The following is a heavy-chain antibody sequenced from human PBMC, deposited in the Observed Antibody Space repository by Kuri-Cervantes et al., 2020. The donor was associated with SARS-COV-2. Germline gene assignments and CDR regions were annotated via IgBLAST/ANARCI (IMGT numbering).Heavy chain of an antibody. J-gene: IGHJ4*02. Sequence: GGSLRLSCAACGFAGRNTYMAWVRKAPGKALGCVSVIYSGGNTYYADSVKLRFTISRDSSKNTLYLQMNSLRAEDTSVYYCARAKHPNAALVPSDYWGQGTLVTVSS. V-gene: IGHV3-53*05. CDR1: GFAGRNTY. D-gene: IGHD5-18*01. CDR3: ARAKHPNAALVPSDY. CDR2: IYSGGNT.